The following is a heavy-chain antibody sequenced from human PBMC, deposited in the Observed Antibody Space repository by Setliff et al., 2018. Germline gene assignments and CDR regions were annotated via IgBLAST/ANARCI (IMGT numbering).Heavy chain of an antibody. CDR3: ARVSEAAAAGFDY. J-gene: IGHJ4*02. V-gene: IGHV1-2*02. CDR2: IIPIFGTA. CDR1: GYTFTGYY. D-gene: IGHD6-13*01. Sequence: ASVKVSCKASGYTFTGYYMHWVRQAPGQGLEWMGGIIPIFGTANYAQKFQGRVTMTTDTSTSTAYMELRSLRSDDTAVYYCARVSEAAAAGFDYWGQGTLVTVSS.